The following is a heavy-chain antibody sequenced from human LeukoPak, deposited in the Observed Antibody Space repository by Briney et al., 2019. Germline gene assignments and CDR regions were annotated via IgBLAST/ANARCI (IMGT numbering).Heavy chain of an antibody. CDR3: VRHDGRGGATMGAFDS. J-gene: IGHJ5*01. D-gene: IGHD4/OR15-4a*01. CDR1: GGSISSSSYY. V-gene: IGHV4-39*01. CDR2: FYYTGTT. Sequence: SETLSLTCTVSGGSISSSSYYWGWIRQPPGKGLEWIGSFYYTGTTYYNPSLKSRVTISVVTSKDQFTLQLNSVTAADTAVYYCVRHDGRGGATMGAFDSWGQGSLVTVSS.